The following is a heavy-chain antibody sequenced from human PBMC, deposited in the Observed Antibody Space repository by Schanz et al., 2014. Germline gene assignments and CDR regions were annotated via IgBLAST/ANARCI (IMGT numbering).Heavy chain of an antibody. Sequence: QVQLQESGPGLVKPSGTLSLTCAVSGGSISSSDWWSWVRQPPGKGLGWIGEIYHSGSTNYNPSLKSRLTISIDKPKKQFSLKVTSMTAADTAVYYCARGHHPHGITVAARGFDPWGQGTLVTVSS. CDR3: ARGHHPHGITVAARGFDP. CDR2: IYHSGST. V-gene: IGHV4-4*02. J-gene: IGHJ5*02. CDR1: GGSISSSDW. D-gene: IGHD6-19*01.